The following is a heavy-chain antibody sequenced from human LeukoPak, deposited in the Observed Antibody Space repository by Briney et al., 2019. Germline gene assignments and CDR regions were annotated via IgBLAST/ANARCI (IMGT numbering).Heavy chain of an antibody. D-gene: IGHD3-16*01. CDR1: GYNFVNYW. CDR2: IYPGDSDT. CDR3: ARHSYATDY. V-gene: IGHV5-51*01. J-gene: IGHJ4*02. Sequence: EESLKISCKASGYNFVNYWIGWVRQMPGKGLEWMGIIYPGDSDTRYSPSFQGLVTISADKSINTAYLQWSSLKASDTAIYYCARHSYATDYWGQGTLVTVSS.